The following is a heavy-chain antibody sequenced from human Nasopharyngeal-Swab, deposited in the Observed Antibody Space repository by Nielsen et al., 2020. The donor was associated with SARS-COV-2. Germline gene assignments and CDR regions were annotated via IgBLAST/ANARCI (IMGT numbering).Heavy chain of an antibody. D-gene: IGHD2-21*02. CDR1: GFTFTNHY. CDR3: GRDADFNAVDY. V-gene: IGHV3-7*04. Sequence: GGSLRLSCAASGFTFTNHYMTWVRQAPGKGPEWVANIKQYGSEKKYGDSVKGRFTISRDDAKNSMYLQMNSLRVDDTAMYYCGRDADFNAVDYWGQGTLVTVSS. CDR2: IKQYGSEK. J-gene: IGHJ4*02.